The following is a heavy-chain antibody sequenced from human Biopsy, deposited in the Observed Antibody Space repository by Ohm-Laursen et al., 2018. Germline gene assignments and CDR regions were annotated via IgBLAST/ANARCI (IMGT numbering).Heavy chain of an antibody. CDR2: IYVSGST. D-gene: IGHD4-11*01. V-gene: IGHV4-4*07. J-gene: IGHJ6*02. CDR3: ARDSGILNYGNFKYYHYYGMDV. Sequence: SDTLSLTCSVSGTSIITYSWSWIRQPAGKGLEWIGRIYVSGSTNYNPSLQSRVSISVDTSRNQVSLTLSSVTAADTAVYYCARDSGILNYGNFKYYHYYGMDVWGQGTKVTVSS. CDR1: GTSIITYS.